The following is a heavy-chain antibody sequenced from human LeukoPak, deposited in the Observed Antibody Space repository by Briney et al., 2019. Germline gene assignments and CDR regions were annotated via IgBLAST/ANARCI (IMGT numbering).Heavy chain of an antibody. D-gene: IGHD6-19*01. CDR2: INPNSGGT. CDR3: ARGRIHSSGEFDY. V-gene: IGHV1-2*02. CDR1: GYTFTGYY. Sequence: GASVKVSCKASGYTFTGYYMHWVRQAPGQGLEWMGWINPNSGGTNYAQKFQGRVTMTRDTSISTAYMELSRLRSDDTAVYYCARGRIHSSGEFDYWGQGTLVTVSS. J-gene: IGHJ4*02.